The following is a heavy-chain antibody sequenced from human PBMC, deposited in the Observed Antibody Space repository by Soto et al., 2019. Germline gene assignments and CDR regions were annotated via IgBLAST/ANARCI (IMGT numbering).Heavy chain of an antibody. Sequence: GGSLRLSCAASGFTFSSYSMNWVRQAPGKGLEWVSSISSSSSYIYYADSVKGRFTISRDNAKNSLYLQMNSLRAEDMAVYYCASEAADDYVWGSYRYSYYCSYGMDVWSQRTKVTVS. D-gene: IGHD3-16*02. CDR1: GFTFSSYS. CDR3: ASEAADDYVWGSYRYSYYCSYGMDV. J-gene: IGHJ6*02. V-gene: IGHV3-21*01. CDR2: ISSSSSYI.